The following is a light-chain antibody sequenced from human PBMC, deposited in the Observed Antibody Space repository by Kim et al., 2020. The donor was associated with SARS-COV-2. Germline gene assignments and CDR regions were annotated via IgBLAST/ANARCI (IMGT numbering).Light chain of an antibody. V-gene: IGLV6-57*03. CDR1: GGNIADNY. CDR3: QSYDISNVI. Sequence: AKTVTIPCTRTGGNIADNYVQWYQQRPGSAPTIVIYEDSERPSGVPDRFSGSIDTSSSSASLTISGLKTEDEADYYCQSYDISNVIFGGGTQLTV. CDR2: EDS. J-gene: IGLJ2*01.